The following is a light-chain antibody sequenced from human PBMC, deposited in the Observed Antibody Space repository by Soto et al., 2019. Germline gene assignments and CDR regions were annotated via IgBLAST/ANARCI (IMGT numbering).Light chain of an antibody. CDR2: GAS. CDR1: QSITNN. Sequence: EIVLTQSPGTLSLSPGDRATLSCRASQSITNNLAWYQQRPGQAPRLLIYGASTRATGVPARFSGSGSGTEFTLTISSLQSEDFATYYCQHFNNWPPELTFGGGTKVDIK. CDR3: QHFNNWPPELT. J-gene: IGKJ4*01. V-gene: IGKV3-15*01.